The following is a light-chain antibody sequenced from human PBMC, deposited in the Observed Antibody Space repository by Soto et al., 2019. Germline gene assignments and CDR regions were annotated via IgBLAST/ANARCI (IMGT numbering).Light chain of an antibody. CDR1: QSVSTSY. CDR2: GTS. J-gene: IGKJ3*01. V-gene: IGKV3-20*01. Sequence: DIVLTQSPGTLSLSPGERATLSCRASQSVSTSYLAWYQQKPGQAPRLLIYGTSSRATGIPDRFSGRGYGTDFPLAIRRLEPEDFAVYYCQQYSTSPPLFTFGPGTKVDIK. CDR3: QQYSTSPPLFT.